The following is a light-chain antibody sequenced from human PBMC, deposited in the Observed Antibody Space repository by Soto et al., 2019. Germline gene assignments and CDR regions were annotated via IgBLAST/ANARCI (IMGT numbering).Light chain of an antibody. J-gene: IGKJ3*01. Sequence: DIVMTQSPLSLPVTPGEPAPISCRSSQSLLHSNGYNYLDWYLQKPGQSPQLLIYLGSHRASGVPDRFSGSGSGTDFTLKISRVEAEDVGVYYCVQGLQTPLTFGPGTKVDIK. V-gene: IGKV2-28*01. CDR3: VQGLQTPLT. CDR1: QSLLHSNGYNY. CDR2: LGS.